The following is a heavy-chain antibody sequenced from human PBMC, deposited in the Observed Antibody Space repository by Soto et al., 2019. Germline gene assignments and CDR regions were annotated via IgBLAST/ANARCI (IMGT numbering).Heavy chain of an antibody. Sequence: QVQLVQSGAEVKKPGASVKVSCKASGYTFTSYDINWVRQATGQGLEWMGWMNPNSGNTGYAQKFQGRVTMTRNTSISTAYMELSSLRSEDTAVYYCARGQSGPGKRRGRYWFDPWGQGTLVTVSS. CDR3: ARGQSGPGKRRGRYWFDP. J-gene: IGHJ5*02. CDR2: MNPNSGNT. V-gene: IGHV1-8*01. CDR1: GYTFTSYD. D-gene: IGHD3-10*01.